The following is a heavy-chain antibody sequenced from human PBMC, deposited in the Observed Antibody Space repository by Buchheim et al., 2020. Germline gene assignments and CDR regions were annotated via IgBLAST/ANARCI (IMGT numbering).Heavy chain of an antibody. V-gene: IGHV3-7*03. CDR3: ASKVVPHY. D-gene: IGHD2-15*01. CDR2: IKQDGSEK. J-gene: IGHJ4*02. CDR1: GFSFSSYW. Sequence: EVQLVESGGGLVQPGGSLRLSCAASGFSFSSYWMTWVRQVPGKGLEWVANIKQDGSEKHYVDSVKGRFTISRDNAKSLMFLQMDSLRAEDAAVYYCASKVVPHYWGQGTL.